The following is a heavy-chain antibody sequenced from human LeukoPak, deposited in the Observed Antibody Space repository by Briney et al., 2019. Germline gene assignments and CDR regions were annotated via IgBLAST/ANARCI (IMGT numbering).Heavy chain of an antibody. D-gene: IGHD3-10*01. Sequence: PGGPLRLSCAASGFTFSSYGMHWVRQAPGKGLEWVAVISYDGSNKYYADSVKGRFTISRDNSKSTLYLQMNSLRAEDTAVYYCVFEGRADAFDIWGQGTMVTVSS. CDR2: ISYDGSNK. CDR1: GFTFSSYG. CDR3: VFEGRADAFDI. J-gene: IGHJ3*02. V-gene: IGHV3-30*03.